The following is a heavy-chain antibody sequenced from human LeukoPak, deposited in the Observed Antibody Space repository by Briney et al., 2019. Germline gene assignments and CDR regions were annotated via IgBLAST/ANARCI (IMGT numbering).Heavy chain of an antibody. CDR3: AKDVVAGYCSSTSCYSYFDY. CDR1: GFTFSSYG. Sequence: GGSLRLSCAASGFTFSSYGMHWVRQAPGKGLEWVAFIRYDGSNKYYADSVKGRFTISRDNSKNTLYLQMSSLRAEDTAVYYCAKDVVAGYCSSTSCYSYFDYWGQGTLVTVSS. D-gene: IGHD2-2*01. J-gene: IGHJ4*02. CDR2: IRYDGSNK. V-gene: IGHV3-30*02.